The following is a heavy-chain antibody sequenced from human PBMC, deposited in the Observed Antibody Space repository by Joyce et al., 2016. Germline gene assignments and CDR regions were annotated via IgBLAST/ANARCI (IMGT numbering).Heavy chain of an antibody. V-gene: IGHV1-24*01. CDR3: ATCASGPRPDCWYCDV. J-gene: IGHJ2*01. D-gene: IGHD2-21*01. CDR2: FDPEDGKI. Sequence: QVQLVPSGAEVKKPGASVKVSCKVSGYTLPELSMHWVRQAPGKGLEWMGGFDPEDGKICYGQKFHGRATMTEDTSADTAYMERRSLRAEDMAVYYCATCASGPRPDCWYCDVCARGTLVTVSP. CDR1: GYTLPELS.